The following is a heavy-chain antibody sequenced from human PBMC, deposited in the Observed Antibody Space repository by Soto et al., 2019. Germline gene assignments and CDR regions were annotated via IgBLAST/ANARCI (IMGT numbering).Heavy chain of an antibody. V-gene: IGHV3-15*07. CDR3: TTADLILGYYYYYGMDV. CDR1: GFTFSNAW. D-gene: IGHD3-16*01. Sequence: GSLRLSCAASGFTFSNAWMNWVRQAPGKGLEWVGRIKSKTDGGTTDYAAPVKGRFTISRDDSKNTLYLQMNSLKTEDTAVYYCTTADLILGYYYYYGMDVWGQGTTVTVSS. J-gene: IGHJ6*02. CDR2: IKSKTDGGTT.